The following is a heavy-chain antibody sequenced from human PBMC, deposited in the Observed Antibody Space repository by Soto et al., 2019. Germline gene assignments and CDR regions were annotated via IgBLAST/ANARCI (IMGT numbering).Heavy chain of an antibody. J-gene: IGHJ5*02. CDR3: ARGIVGAMKWFDP. CDR2: IYYSGST. D-gene: IGHD1-26*01. CDR1: GGSVSSGSYY. V-gene: IGHV4-61*01. Sequence: SETLSLTCTVSGGSVSSGSYYWSWIRQPPGKGLEWIGYIYYSGSTNYNPSLKSRVTISVDTSKNQFSLKLSSVTAADTAVYYCARGIVGAMKWFDPWGQGTLVTVSS.